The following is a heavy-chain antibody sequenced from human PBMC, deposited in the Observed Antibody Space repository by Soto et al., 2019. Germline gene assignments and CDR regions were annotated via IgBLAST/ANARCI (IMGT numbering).Heavy chain of an antibody. CDR3: ARDLGYYYDSSGYKAFDI. D-gene: IGHD3-22*01. CDR1: GCSISSYY. Sequence: GTLYLRCTVAGCSISSYYWSWIRQPPGKGLEWIGYIYYSGSTNYNPSLKSRVTISVDTSKNQFSLKLSSVTAADTAVYYCARDLGYYYDSSGYKAFDIWGQGTMATVSS. J-gene: IGHJ3*02. V-gene: IGHV4-59*01. CDR2: IYYSGST.